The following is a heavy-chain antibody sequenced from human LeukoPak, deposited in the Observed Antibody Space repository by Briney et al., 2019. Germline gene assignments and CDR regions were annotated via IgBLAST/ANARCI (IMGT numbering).Heavy chain of an antibody. CDR3: TRAASSGPLFTYHMDV. CDR2: IYYSGST. Sequence: SETLSLTCTVSGGSISSYYWSWIRQPPGKGLEWIGYIYYSGSTNYNPSLKSRVTISVDTSKNQFSLKLTSVTAADTAVYYCTRAASSGPLFTYHMDVWGKGTTVTVSS. J-gene: IGHJ6*03. CDR1: GGSISSYY. V-gene: IGHV4-59*12. D-gene: IGHD3-22*01.